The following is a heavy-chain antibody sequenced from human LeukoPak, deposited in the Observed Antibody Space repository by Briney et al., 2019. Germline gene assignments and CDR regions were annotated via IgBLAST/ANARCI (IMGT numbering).Heavy chain of an antibody. J-gene: IGHJ4*02. V-gene: IGHV3-7*01. CDR3: ARVGLWGSGRYYPDC. CDR1: GFSLSNYW. D-gene: IGHD3-10*01. CDR2: IGQDGTEK. Sequence: PGGSLRLSCAASGFSLSNYWMTWVRQAPGKRLEWVANIGQDGTEKYYVDSVKGRFTIPRDNAKNSQHLQMNSLRVEDTAVYYCARVGLWGSGRYYPDCWGQGTLVTVSS.